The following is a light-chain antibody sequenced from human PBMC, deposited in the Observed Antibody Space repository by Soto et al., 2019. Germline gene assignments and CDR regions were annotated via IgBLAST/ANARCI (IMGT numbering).Light chain of an antibody. CDR2: AAS. CDR1: QSISNY. Sequence: DIQMTQSPSSLSASVGDRVTITCRASQSISNYLNWYQQKPGKAPKLLIYAASSLQSGVPSRFSGSGSGTDFTLTISSLQPEDFATYSCQQSYNTPPWTFGQGTKVEIK. V-gene: IGKV1-39*01. CDR3: QQSYNTPPWT. J-gene: IGKJ1*01.